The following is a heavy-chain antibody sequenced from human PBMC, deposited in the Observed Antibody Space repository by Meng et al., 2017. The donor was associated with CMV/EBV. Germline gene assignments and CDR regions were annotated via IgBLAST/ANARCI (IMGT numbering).Heavy chain of an antibody. Sequence: GESLKISCAASGFTFSSYAMHWVRQAPGKGLEYVSAISSNGGSTYYADSVKGRFTISRDNSKNTLYLQMGGLRAEDMAVYYCARGPGGFGAYYGMDVWGQGTTVTVSS. CDR1: GFTFSSYA. D-gene: IGHD3-16*01. V-gene: IGHV3-64*02. CDR3: ARGPGGFGAYYGMDV. J-gene: IGHJ6*02. CDR2: ISSNGGST.